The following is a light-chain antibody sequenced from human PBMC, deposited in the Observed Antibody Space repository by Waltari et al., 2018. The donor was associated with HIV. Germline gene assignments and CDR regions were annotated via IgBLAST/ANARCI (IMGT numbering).Light chain of an antibody. CDR2: DVS. CDR1: SSDVGANNY. CDR3: NSYSTTYTPCV. Sequence: QSALTQPDSVSGSPGPSITISCTGSSSDVGANNYVSWYQQHPGKAPKLVIYDVSNRPSGVSNRFSGSKSGNTASLTISGLQTEDEADYYCNSYSTTYTPCVFGTGTRVTVL. J-gene: IGLJ1*01. V-gene: IGLV2-14*01.